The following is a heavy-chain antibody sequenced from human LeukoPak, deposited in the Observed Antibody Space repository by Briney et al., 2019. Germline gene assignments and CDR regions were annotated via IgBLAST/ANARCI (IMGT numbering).Heavy chain of an antibody. V-gene: IGHV3-74*01. CDR3: VRGAGPGTPFD. CDR2: INYDARSR. CDR1: GFTFSLSW. J-gene: IGHJ1*01. Sequence: GGSLRLSCAASGFTFSLSWMHWVRQAPGKGLEWVSSINYDARSRTYADSVKGRVTISRDNAENTLFLQMNSLRVEDSAIYSYVRGAGPGTPFDWGQGILVTVSS. D-gene: IGHD1-1*01.